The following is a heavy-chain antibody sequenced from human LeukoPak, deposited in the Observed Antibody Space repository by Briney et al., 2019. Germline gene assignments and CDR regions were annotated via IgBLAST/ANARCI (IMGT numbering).Heavy chain of an antibody. J-gene: IGHJ4*02. V-gene: IGHV4-59*01. CDR1: DDSFSSYY. CDR3: ARGHGYGGHALAY. CDR2: LYYSGST. D-gene: IGHD5-12*01. Sequence: SETLSLTCTVSDDSFSSYYWNWIRQPPGKGLEWIGSLYYSGSTKYNPSLKSRVTISVDTSKNQFSVKVSSVTAADTAVYYCARGHGYGGHALAYWGQGTLVTVSS.